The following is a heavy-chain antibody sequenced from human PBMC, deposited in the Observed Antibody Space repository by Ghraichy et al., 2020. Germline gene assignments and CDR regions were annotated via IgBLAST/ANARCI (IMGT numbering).Heavy chain of an antibody. CDR2: IGASGGAT. J-gene: IGHJ5*02. CDR1: GLTFSNYA. CDR3: AKAWGYCSGGTCPSYNWFDP. Sequence: LSLTCAASGLTFSNYAMTWVRQAPGQGLEWVSGIGASGGATYYADSVKGRFTISRDNSKSTLYLQMNSLRAEDTAIYYCAKAWGYCSGGTCPSYNWFDPWGQGPLVTVSS. V-gene: IGHV3-23*01. D-gene: IGHD2-15*01.